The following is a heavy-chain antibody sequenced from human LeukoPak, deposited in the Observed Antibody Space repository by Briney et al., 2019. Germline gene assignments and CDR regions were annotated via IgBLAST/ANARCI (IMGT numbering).Heavy chain of an antibody. V-gene: IGHV3-30*03. CDR2: ISYDGSNK. J-gene: IGHJ4*02. D-gene: IGHD6-6*01. CDR1: GFTFSSYG. Sequence: GRSLRLSCAASGFTFSSYGMHWVRQAPGKGLEWVAVISYDGSNKYYADSVKGRFTISRDNSKNTLYLQMNSLRAEDTAVYYCAVSSSSSGAGGIWGQGTLVTVSS. CDR3: AVSSSSSGAGGI.